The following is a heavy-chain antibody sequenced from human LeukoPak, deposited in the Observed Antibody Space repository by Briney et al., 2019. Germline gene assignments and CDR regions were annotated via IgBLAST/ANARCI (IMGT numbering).Heavy chain of an antibody. V-gene: IGHV3-48*02. J-gene: IGHJ4*02. D-gene: IGHD3-9*01. CDR1: GFTFNTFT. Sequence: GGSLRLSCAASGFTFNTFTMNWVRQAPGKGLEWISWINTTNFVYYADSVKGRFTISRDDARNSLHLQLNSLRDEDTAAYYCARDLDWSFDYWGQGALVTVSS. CDR2: INTTNFV. CDR3: ARDLDWSFDY.